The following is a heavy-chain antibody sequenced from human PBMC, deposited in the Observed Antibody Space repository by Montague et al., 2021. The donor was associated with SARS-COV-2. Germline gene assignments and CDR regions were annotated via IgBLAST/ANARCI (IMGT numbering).Heavy chain of an antibody. V-gene: IGHV4-59*01. Sequence: SETLSLTCTVSGGSISSYYWSWIRQPPGKGLEWIGYIYYSGSTNYNPSLKSRVTISVDTSKNQFSLKLSSVTAADTAVYYCAREGGGSGSYYYSFDYWAREAWSPSPQ. CDR1: GGSISSYY. CDR3: AREGGGSGSYYYSFDY. J-gene: IGHJ4*02. CDR2: IYYSGST. D-gene: IGHD3-10*01.